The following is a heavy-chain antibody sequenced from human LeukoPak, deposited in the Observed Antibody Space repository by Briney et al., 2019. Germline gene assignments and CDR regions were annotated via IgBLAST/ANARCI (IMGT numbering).Heavy chain of an antibody. CDR3: ARISGSYYPFDY. Sequence: ASVKVSCKAPGYTFTSYYMHWVRQAPGQGLEWMGIINPSGGSTSYAQKFQGRVTMTRDTSTSTVYMELSSLRSEDTAVYYCARISGSYYPFDYWGQGTLVTVSS. CDR2: INPSGGST. CDR1: GYTFTSYY. V-gene: IGHV1-46*01. D-gene: IGHD1-26*01. J-gene: IGHJ4*02.